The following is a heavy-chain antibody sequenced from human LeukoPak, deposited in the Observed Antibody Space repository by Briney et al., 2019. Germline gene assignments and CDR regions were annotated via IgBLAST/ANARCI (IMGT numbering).Heavy chain of an antibody. D-gene: IGHD3-10*01. CDR1: GGSIGSSYYY. CDR3: ARHWGA. J-gene: IGHJ5*02. Sequence: SETLSLTCNVSGGSIGSSYYYWGWIRQPPGKGLEWIGSIYPSGDSHYNPSLKSRVTLSVDTSKNQCSLKLNSVTAADTAVYYCARHWGAWGQGTLVTVSS. CDR2: IYPSGDS. V-gene: IGHV4-39*01.